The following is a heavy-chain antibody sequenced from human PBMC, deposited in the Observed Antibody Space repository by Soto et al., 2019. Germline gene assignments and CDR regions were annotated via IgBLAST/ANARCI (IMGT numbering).Heavy chain of an antibody. D-gene: IGHD3-9*01. Sequence: EVQLLQSGGGLGQPGGSLRLSCEVSGFTFEDYAMNWVRRAPGKGLEWVSSISNIGGQTYYADSVKGRFSISRDMSKKTVPLRMNNQRVDATVVYFCAREMWGWGYDIFGMDISLDHWGQGTPVTVSS. CDR2: ISNIGGQT. V-gene: IGHV3-23*01. CDR1: GFTFEDYA. CDR3: AREMWGWGYDIFGMDISLDH. J-gene: IGHJ4*02.